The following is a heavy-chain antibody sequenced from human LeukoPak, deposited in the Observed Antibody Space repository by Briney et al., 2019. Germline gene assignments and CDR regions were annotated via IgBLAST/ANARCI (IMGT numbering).Heavy chain of an antibody. D-gene: IGHD4-11*01. V-gene: IGHV4-30-4*07. J-gene: IGHJ5*02. Sequence: PSETLSLTCVVSGGSISSGGYSWSWIRQPPGKGLEWIVYIYYSGSTYYNPSLKSRVTISLDTSKNQFSLRLTSVTAADTAVYYCATRVTTVTTSWFDPWGQGTLVTVSS. CDR2: IYYSGST. CDR3: ATRVTTVTTSWFDP. CDR1: GGSISSGGYS.